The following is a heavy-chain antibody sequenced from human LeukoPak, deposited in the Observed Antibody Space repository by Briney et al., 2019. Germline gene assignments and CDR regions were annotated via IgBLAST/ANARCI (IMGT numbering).Heavy chain of an antibody. CDR1: GYTFSIYY. CDR3: ARDRYGSGFNYFDY. V-gene: IGHV1-46*01. Sequence: ASVTVSFKASGYTFSIYYMHWVRQAPGQGLELMGVINPSGGSTSNAQKFQGRATMTRDTSTSTVYMELSSLRSEDTAVYYCARDRYGSGFNYFDYWGQGTLVTVSS. D-gene: IGHD3-10*01. CDR2: INPSGGST. J-gene: IGHJ4*02.